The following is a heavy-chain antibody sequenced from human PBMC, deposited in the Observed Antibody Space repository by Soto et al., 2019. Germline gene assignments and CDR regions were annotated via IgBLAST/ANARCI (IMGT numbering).Heavy chain of an antibody. CDR2: IRSRAYTGTT. V-gene: IGHV3-49*05. CDR3: TSDLPGRASFDS. J-gene: IGHJ4*02. CDR1: GFSFNEFI. D-gene: IGHD6-13*01. Sequence: DVQLVESGGGLVKPGRSLRLSCKGSGFSFNEFIMNWFRQAPGKGLEWVGLIRSRAYTGTTEYAASARGRFTISRDDSQSIAYLQMDSLKAEDTAVYFCTSDLPGRASFDSWGQGTLVTVSS.